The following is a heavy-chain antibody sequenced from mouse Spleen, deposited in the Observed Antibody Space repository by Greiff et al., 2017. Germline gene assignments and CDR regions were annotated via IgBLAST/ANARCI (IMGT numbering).Heavy chain of an antibody. J-gene: IGHJ1*01. Sequence: VQLQQSGAELVKPGASVKISCKASGYAFSSYWMNWVKQRPGKGLEWIGQIYPGDGDTNYNGKFKGKATLTADKSSSTAYMQLSSLTSEDSAVYFCARRYYDGYYWYFDVWGAGTTVTVSS. CDR2: IYPGDGDT. V-gene: IGHV1-80*01. CDR3: ARRYYDGYYWYFDV. CDR1: GYAFSSYW. D-gene: IGHD2-3*01.